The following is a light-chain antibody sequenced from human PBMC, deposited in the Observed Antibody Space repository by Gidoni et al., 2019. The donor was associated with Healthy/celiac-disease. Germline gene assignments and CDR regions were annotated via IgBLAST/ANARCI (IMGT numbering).Light chain of an antibody. V-gene: IGKV1-16*02. Sequence: IQMTPSPSSLSASVGDRVTITCRASQGINNYLAWFQQKPGTAPKSLIYAASSLQSGVPSKFSGSGSGTDFTLTISSLQPEDFATYYCQQYNTYPFTFGPGTKVEMK. CDR3: QQYNTYPFT. J-gene: IGKJ3*01. CDR2: AAS. CDR1: QGINNY.